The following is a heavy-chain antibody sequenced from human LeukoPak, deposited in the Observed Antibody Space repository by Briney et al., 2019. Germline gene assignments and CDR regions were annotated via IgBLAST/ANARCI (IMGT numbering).Heavy chain of an antibody. J-gene: IGHJ4*02. V-gene: IGHV1-69*13. D-gene: IGHD1-26*01. CDR2: IIPIFGTA. Sequence: GASVKVSCKASGGAFSSYAISWVRQAPGQGLEWMGGIIPIFGTANYAQKFQGRVTITADESTSTAYMELSSLRSGDTAVYYCATGPMAREVGYFDYWGQGTLVTVSS. CDR1: GGAFSSYA. CDR3: ATGPMAREVGYFDY.